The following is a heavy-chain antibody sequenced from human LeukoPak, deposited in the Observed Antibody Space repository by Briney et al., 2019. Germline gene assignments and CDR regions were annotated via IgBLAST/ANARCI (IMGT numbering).Heavy chain of an antibody. Sequence: GESLKISCKGSGYSFTSYWIGWLRQMPGKGLEWMGIIYPGDSDTRYSPSFQGQVTISADKSISTAYLQWSSLKASDTAMYYCASTGCSGGSCYSIYFQHWGQGTLVAVSS. J-gene: IGHJ1*01. CDR2: IYPGDSDT. D-gene: IGHD2-15*01. CDR3: ASTGCSGGSCYSIYFQH. CDR1: GYSFTSYW. V-gene: IGHV5-51*01.